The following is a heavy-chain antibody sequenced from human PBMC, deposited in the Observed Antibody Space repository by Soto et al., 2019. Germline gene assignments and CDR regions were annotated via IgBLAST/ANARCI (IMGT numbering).Heavy chain of an antibody. CDR3: AIEWVYVSSGWYFDF. CDR2: VSDDGSNK. Sequence: QVQLVESGGGVVQPGRSLRLSCAASGFTFSSYGMHWVRQAPGKGLEWVAVVSDDGSNKYYADSVKGRFTISRDNSKNTLYRQMDRLRGGGTAVYYCAIEWVYVSSGWYFDFWGHGTLVFVSS. J-gene: IGHJ4*01. D-gene: IGHD3-22*01. V-gene: IGHV3-30*03. CDR1: GFTFSSYG.